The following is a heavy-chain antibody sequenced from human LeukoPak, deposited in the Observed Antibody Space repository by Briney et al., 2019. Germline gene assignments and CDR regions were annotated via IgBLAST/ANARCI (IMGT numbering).Heavy chain of an antibody. CDR1: GFTFSTYA. D-gene: IGHD5-12*01. V-gene: IGHV3-30*04. CDR3: ISDIVAR. CDR2: ISYDVSSK. J-gene: IGHJ4*02. Sequence: GRSLRLSCAASGFTFSTYAMHWVRQAPGKGLEWVAVISYDVSSKYYADSVKGRFTISRDNSKNTLYLQMNSLKTEDTAVYYCISDIVARWGQGTLVTVSS.